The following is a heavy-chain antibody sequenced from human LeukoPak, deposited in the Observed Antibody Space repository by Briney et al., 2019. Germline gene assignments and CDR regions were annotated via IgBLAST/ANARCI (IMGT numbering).Heavy chain of an antibody. V-gene: IGHV4-4*07. Sequence: SETLSLTCTVSGGSISSYYWSWIRQPAGKGLEWIGRIYTSGSTNYNPSLKSRVTMSVDTSKNQFSLKLSSVTAADTAVYYCARGTALVDIVATTYYYYYYMDVWGKGTTVTVSS. J-gene: IGHJ6*03. CDR2: IYTSGST. CDR1: GGSISSYY. CDR3: ARGTALVDIVATTYYYYYYMDV. D-gene: IGHD5-12*01.